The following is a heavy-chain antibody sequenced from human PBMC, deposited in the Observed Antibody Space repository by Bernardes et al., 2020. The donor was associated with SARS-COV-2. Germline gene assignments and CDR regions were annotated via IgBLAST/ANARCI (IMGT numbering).Heavy chain of an antibody. CDR1: GFTFSSYE. CDR3: ARDFLHSGSYRSYWYFDL. Sequence: GGSLRLSCAASGFTFSSYEMHWVRQAPGKGLEWVSYISSSGSSIYYADSVKGRFTISRDNAKNSLYLQMNSLRAEDTAVYYCARDFLHSGSYRSYWYFDLWGRGTLVTVSS. V-gene: IGHV3-48*03. CDR2: ISSSGSSI. J-gene: IGHJ2*01. D-gene: IGHD1-26*01.